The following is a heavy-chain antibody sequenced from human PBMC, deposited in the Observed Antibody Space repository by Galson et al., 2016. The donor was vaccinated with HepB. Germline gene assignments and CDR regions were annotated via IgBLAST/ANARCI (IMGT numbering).Heavy chain of an antibody. CDR1: GGPIANSNW. V-gene: IGHV4-4*02. D-gene: IGHD5-24*01. Sequence: SETLSLTCAVSGGPIANSNWWSWIRQAPGKGLEWIGEISHSGSAHYNPSLESRVTLSSDMSRDESSLNLRSVTAADTAVYFCATTLMATPEDYWGPGILVLVSS. CDR3: ATTLMATPEDY. J-gene: IGHJ4*02. CDR2: ISHSGSA.